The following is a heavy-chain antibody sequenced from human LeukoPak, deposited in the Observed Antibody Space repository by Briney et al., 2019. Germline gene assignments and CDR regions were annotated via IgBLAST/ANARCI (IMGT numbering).Heavy chain of an antibody. D-gene: IGHD3-9*01. CDR3: ARGLGYDVLTGYPHYFDY. V-gene: IGHV3-21*01. CDR1: GFTFTIYT. Sequence: PGGSLRLSCEASGFTFTIYTMNWVRQAPGKGLEWVASISSSSNYIYYADSVKGRVTISRDNAKNSLSLQMNSLRVEDTAVYYCARGLGYDVLTGYPHYFDYWGQGTLVTVSS. CDR2: ISSSSNYI. J-gene: IGHJ4*02.